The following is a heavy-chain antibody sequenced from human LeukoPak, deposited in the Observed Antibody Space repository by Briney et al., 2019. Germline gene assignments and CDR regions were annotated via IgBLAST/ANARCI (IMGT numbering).Heavy chain of an antibody. CDR1: GFTFSSYA. CDR2: ISGSGSTT. Sequence: PGGSLRLSCAASGFTFSSYAMSWVRQAPGKGLEWVSGISGSGSTTDHADSVKGRFTISRDNSKNTLHLQMNSLRAEDTAVYYCAKSTGTYGSEGHYWGQGALVTVSS. D-gene: IGHD3-10*01. V-gene: IGHV3-23*01. J-gene: IGHJ4*02. CDR3: AKSTGTYGSEGHY.